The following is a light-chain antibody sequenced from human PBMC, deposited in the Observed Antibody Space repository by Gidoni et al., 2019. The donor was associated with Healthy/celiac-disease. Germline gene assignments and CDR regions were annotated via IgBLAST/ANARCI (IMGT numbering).Light chain of an antibody. Sequence: SYELTQPPSVSVSPGQTASITCSGDKLGDKYACWYQQKPGQSPVLVIYQDSKRPSGIPARFSGSNSGNTATLTISGTQAMDEADYYCQAWDSSTEVFGGGTKLTVL. CDR3: QAWDSSTEV. CDR1: KLGDKY. V-gene: IGLV3-1*01. J-gene: IGLJ2*01. CDR2: QDS.